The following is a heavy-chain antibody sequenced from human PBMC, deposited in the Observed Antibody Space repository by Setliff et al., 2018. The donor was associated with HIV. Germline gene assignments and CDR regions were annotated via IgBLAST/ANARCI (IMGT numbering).Heavy chain of an antibody. Sequence: SETLSLTCAVYGGSFSGYYWNWIRQPPGKGLEWIGEIIHSGSTNYNPSLKSRVTISVDTSKNQFSLKLRSVTAADTAVYYCARRSGYWFDPWGQGTLVTVSS. CDR3: ARRSGYWFDP. CDR2: IIHSGST. D-gene: IGHD5-12*01. J-gene: IGHJ5*02. V-gene: IGHV4-34*12. CDR1: GGSFSGYY.